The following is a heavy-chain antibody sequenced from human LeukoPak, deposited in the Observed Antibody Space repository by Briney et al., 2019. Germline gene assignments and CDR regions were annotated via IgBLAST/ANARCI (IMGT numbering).Heavy chain of an antibody. D-gene: IGHD5-18*01. Sequence: SVKVSCKASGYTFTSYAISWVRQAPGQGLEWMGRIIPILGIANYAQKFQGRVTITADKSTSTAYMELSSLRSEDTAVYYCASIGLYTAIFDYWGQGTLVTVSS. CDR1: GYTFTSYA. CDR3: ASIGLYTAIFDY. V-gene: IGHV1-69*04. J-gene: IGHJ4*02. CDR2: IIPILGIA.